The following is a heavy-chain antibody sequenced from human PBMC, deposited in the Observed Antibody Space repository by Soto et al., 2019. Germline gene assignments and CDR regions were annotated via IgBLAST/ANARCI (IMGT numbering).Heavy chain of an antibody. J-gene: IGHJ4*02. CDR2: ISTHDDDT. D-gene: IGHD6-19*01. CDR1: GYTFINYG. CDR3: ARDGLSCSSSGCCYQYLEY. V-gene: IGHV1-18*01. Sequence: ASVKVSCKASGYTFINYGINWVRQAPGQGLEWMGWISTHDDDTNYAQKFQGRVIMTTDTSTNTVYMEVRSLTSDDTAVYFCARDGLSCSSSGCCYQYLEYWGQGTPVTVSS.